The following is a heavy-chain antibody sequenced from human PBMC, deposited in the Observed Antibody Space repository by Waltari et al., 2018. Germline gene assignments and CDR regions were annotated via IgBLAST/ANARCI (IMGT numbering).Heavy chain of an antibody. V-gene: IGHV3-21*01. J-gene: IGHJ4*02. CDR3: ARASYYDTPFDY. Sequence: EVQLVESGGGLVKPGGSLRLSCAASGFTFSSYSMNWVRQAPGKGLEWVSSISSSSYIYYADSVKGRFTISRDNAKNSLYLQMNSLRAEDTAVYYCARASYYDTPFDYWGQGTLVTVSS. CDR1: GFTFSSYS. CDR2: ISSSSYI. D-gene: IGHD3-22*01.